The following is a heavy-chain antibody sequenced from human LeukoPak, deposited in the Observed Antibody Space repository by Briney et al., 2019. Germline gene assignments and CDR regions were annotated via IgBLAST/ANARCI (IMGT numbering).Heavy chain of an antibody. CDR2: IIPIFGTA. Sequence: ASVKVSCKASGGTFSSYAISWVRQAPGQGLEWMGGIIPIFGTANYAQKFQGRVTITADKSTSTAYMELSSLRSEDTAVYYCACSYGSGSYYTPLGAFDIWGQGTMVTVSS. D-gene: IGHD3-10*01. CDR1: GGTFSSYA. CDR3: ACSYGSGSYYTPLGAFDI. J-gene: IGHJ3*02. V-gene: IGHV1-69*06.